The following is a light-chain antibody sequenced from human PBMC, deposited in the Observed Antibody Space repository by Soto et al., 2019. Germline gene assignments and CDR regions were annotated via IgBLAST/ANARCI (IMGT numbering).Light chain of an antibody. Sequence: QSALTQPASVSGSPGQSITISCTGTSSDVGAYNYVSWYQQQSGKAPKLLIHEVSSRPAGVSDRFSGSKSGNTASLTISGLQAEDEADYYCSAFTTSRAYVFGSGTKLTVL. J-gene: IGLJ1*01. CDR2: EVS. V-gene: IGLV2-14*01. CDR1: SSDVGAYNY. CDR3: SAFTTSRAYV.